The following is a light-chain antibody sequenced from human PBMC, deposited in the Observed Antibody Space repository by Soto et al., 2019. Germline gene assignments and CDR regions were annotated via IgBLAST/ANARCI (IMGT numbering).Light chain of an antibody. V-gene: IGKV3-20*01. CDR1: QTVSSNY. Sequence: EIVLTQSPGTLSLSPGERATLYCRASQTVSSNYLAWFQQKGGQAPRLLIYGASSRATGIPDRFSGSGSGTDFTLTISRLEPEDFAVYYCQQYGSSPVTFGQGTKVDIK. J-gene: IGKJ1*01. CDR2: GAS. CDR3: QQYGSSPVT.